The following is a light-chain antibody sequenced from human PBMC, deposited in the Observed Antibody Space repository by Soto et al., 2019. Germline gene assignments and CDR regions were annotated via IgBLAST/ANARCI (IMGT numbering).Light chain of an antibody. CDR2: NDN. V-gene: IGLV1-44*01. Sequence: QSVPTQAPSASWTPGQRVTSSCSGSSSNIGTNTVNWYQQLPGTVPKLLIYNDNQRPSGVPDRFSGSKSDTSASLAISGLQSDDEADYYCAAWDGSLKGVVFGGGTKLTVL. CDR1: SSNIGTNT. CDR3: AAWDGSLKGVV. J-gene: IGLJ2*01.